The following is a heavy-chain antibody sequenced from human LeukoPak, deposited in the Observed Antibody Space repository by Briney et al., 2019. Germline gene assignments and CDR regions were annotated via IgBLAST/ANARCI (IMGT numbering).Heavy chain of an antibody. Sequence: GGSLRLSCAASGFTYSSYWIHWVRQAPGKGLVWVSCISSDGSQTRYADSVKGRFTVSRDNAKNTLYLQMNSLRAEDTAVYYCARDTAVRSDYWGQGTLVTVSP. CDR2: ISSDGSQT. V-gene: IGHV3-74*01. D-gene: IGHD6-19*01. J-gene: IGHJ4*02. CDR3: ARDTAVRSDY. CDR1: GFTYSSYW.